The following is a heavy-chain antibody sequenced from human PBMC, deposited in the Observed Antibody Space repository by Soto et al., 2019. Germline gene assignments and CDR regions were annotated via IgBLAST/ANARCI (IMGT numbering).Heavy chain of an antibody. V-gene: IGHV3-7*04. CDR2: IKKDESKK. J-gene: IGHJ3*02. CDR3: TRDVYPGSGAYYLDAFDM. CDR1: GSTYSDYW. Sequence: EVQLVESGGGLVQPGESLRLSCGASGSTYSDYWMTWVRQAPGKGLEWVANIKKDESKKSYLDSVRGRFTISRDNARNSLYLQMDSLRAADTALYYCTRDVYPGSGAYYLDAFDMCGQGTMVTVSS. D-gene: IGHD3-22*01.